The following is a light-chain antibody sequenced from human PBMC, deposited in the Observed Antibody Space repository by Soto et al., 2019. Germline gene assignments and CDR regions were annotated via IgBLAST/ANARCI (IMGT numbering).Light chain of an antibody. CDR2: EVN. Sequence: QSALTQPPSASRSPGQSVTISCTGTSNDVGGYDYVSWYQQHPGKAPKLMIYEVNKRPSGVPDRFSGSKSGNTASLTVSGLQPEDEADYYCSSYAGSNNVLFGGGTKLTVL. V-gene: IGLV2-8*02. CDR1: SNDVGGYDY. CDR3: SSYAGSNNVL. J-gene: IGLJ2*01.